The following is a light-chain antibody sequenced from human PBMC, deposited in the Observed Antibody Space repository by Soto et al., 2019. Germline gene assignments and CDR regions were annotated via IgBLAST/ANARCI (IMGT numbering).Light chain of an antibody. CDR3: SSYTSSSTLV. V-gene: IGLV2-14*01. Sequence: QSALTQPASVSGSPGQSITISCTATSSDVGGYNYVSWYQQHPGKAPKLMIYDVSTRPSGVSNRFSGSKSGNTASLTISGLQTEDEADYYCSSYTSSSTLVFGGGTKVTVL. J-gene: IGLJ3*02. CDR1: SSDVGGYNY. CDR2: DVS.